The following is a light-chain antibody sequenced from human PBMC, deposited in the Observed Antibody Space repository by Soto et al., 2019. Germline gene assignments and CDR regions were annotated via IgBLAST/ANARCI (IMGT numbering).Light chain of an antibody. Sequence: QSALTQPPSASGSPGQSVTISCTGTSSDVGAFVSWYQQHPGRAPILLIYEVTERPSGVPDRFSGSKSGNTASLTVSGLQAEDEADYYCNSYAGINNLVFGGGTKLTVL. J-gene: IGLJ2*01. CDR3: NSYAGINNLV. V-gene: IGLV2-8*01. CDR2: EVT. CDR1: SSDVGAF.